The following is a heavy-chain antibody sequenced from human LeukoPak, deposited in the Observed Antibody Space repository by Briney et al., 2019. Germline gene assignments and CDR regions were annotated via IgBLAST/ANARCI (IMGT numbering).Heavy chain of an antibody. J-gene: IGHJ4*02. Sequence: GESLKISCTCSGYSFTNYWIVWVRQMPGKGLERMGVIYPGDSETRYSPSFQGQVTISVDKSISTPYLQWSRLKASGTAISSLAGLRENPKYFHDYWGQGTLVTVSS. CDR2: IYPGDSET. D-gene: IGHD3-10*01. V-gene: IGHV5-51*01. CDR3: AGLRENPKYFHDY. CDR1: GYSFTNYW.